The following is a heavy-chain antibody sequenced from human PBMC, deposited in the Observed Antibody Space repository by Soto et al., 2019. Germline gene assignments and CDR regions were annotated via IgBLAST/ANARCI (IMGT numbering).Heavy chain of an antibody. Sequence: ASVQVSCKASGYTFTSYGISWVRQAPGQGLEWMRWISAYNGNTNDAQKLQGRVTLTTVTSTSTAYTEMRSLRSEDTAVYYCARGQYSSGSSYFDSWGQGTLVTVSS. CDR2: ISAYNGNT. D-gene: IGHD6-19*01. V-gene: IGHV1-18*04. CDR1: GYTFTSYG. CDR3: ARGQYSSGSSYFDS. J-gene: IGHJ4*02.